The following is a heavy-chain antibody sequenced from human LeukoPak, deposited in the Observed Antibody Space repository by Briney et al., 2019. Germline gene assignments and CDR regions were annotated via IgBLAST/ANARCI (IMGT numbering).Heavy chain of an antibody. D-gene: IGHD3-9*01. CDR2: IWYDGSNK. CDR1: GFTFSSYG. CDR3: ARDHGLRYFDWASDY. V-gene: IGHV3-33*01. Sequence: GRSLRLSCAASGFTFSSYGMHWVRQAPGKGLGWVAVIWYDGSNKYYADSVKGRFTISRDNSKNTLYLQMNSLRAEDTAVYYCARDHGLRYFDWASDYWGQGTLVTVSS. J-gene: IGHJ4*02.